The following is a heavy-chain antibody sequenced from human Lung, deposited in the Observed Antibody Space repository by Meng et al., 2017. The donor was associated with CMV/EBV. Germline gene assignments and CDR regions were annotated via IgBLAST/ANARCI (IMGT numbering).Heavy chain of an antibody. J-gene: IGHJ4*02. CDR1: GFTFSSYA. V-gene: IGHV3-23*01. CDR3: AKDDCCGWYSDY. CDR2: ISGSGGST. Sequence: GEXXKISCAASGFTFSSYAVSWVRQAPGKGLEWVSAISGSGGSTYYADSVKGRFTISRDNSKNTLYLQMNSLRAEDTAVYYCAKDDCCGWYSDYWGQGTLVTVSS. D-gene: IGHD2-21*02.